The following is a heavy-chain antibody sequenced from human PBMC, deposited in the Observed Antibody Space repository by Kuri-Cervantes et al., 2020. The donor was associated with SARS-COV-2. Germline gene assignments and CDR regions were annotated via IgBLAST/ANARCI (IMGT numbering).Heavy chain of an antibody. Sequence: LSLTCAASGFTFSGHWIHWVRQAPGKGLVWVSRINPDGSYTNNADSVKGRFTISRDNAKNSLYLQMNSLRAEDTAVYYCAREGDAFDIWGQGTMVTVSS. CDR1: GFTFSGHW. CDR3: AREGDAFDI. V-gene: IGHV3-74*01. CDR2: INPDGSYT. J-gene: IGHJ3*02.